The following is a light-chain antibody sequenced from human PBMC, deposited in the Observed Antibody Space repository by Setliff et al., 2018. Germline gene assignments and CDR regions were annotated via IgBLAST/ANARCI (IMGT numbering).Light chain of an antibody. CDR2: EVN. CDR1: SSDVGGYDY. V-gene: IGLV2-8*01. CDR3: SSFTGMSTRV. Sequence: QSALTQPPSASGSPGQSVTTSCTGSSSDVGGYDYVSWYQQHPGKVPKLMIYEVNRRPSGVPDRFSGSKSGNTASLTVSGLQAEDEADYYCSSFTGMSTRVFGTGTKV. J-gene: IGLJ1*01.